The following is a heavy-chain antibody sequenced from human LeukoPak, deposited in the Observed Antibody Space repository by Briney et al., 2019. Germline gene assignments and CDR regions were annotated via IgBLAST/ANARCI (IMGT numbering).Heavy chain of an antibody. CDR2: IRYDGSNK. J-gene: IGHJ4*02. Sequence: GGSLRLSCAASGFTFSSYGMHWVRQAPGKGLEWVAFIRYDGSNKYHADSVRSRFTISRDNSKNTLYLQMNSLRAEDTAVYCCAMRFGDSRAFDYWGQGTLVTVSS. D-gene: IGHD4-17*01. CDR3: AMRFGDSRAFDY. CDR1: GFTFSSYG. V-gene: IGHV3-30*02.